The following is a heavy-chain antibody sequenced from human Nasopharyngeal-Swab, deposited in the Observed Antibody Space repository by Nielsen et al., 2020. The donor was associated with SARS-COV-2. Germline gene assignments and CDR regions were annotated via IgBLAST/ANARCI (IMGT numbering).Heavy chain of an antibody. CDR2: INHSGST. J-gene: IGHJ4*02. Sequence: WIRQPPGKGLEWIGEINHSGSTNYNPSLKSRVTISVDTSKNQFSLKPSSVTAADTAVYYCARGYYDILTGYYKSFNFDYWDQGTLVTVSS. D-gene: IGHD3-9*01. V-gene: IGHV4-34*01. CDR3: ARGYYDILTGYYKSFNFDY.